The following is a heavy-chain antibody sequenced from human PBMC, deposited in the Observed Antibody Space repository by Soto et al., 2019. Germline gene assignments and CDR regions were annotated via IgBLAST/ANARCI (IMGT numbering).Heavy chain of an antibody. Sequence: GGSLRLSCAASGFTFSSYGMHWVRQAPGKGLEWVAVIWYDGSNKYYADSVKGRFTISRDNSKNTLYLQMNSLRAEDTAVYYCAREEYYGDFYYYYYYGMDVWGQGTTVTVSS. D-gene: IGHD4-17*01. J-gene: IGHJ6*02. CDR3: AREEYYGDFYYYYYYGMDV. V-gene: IGHV3-33*01. CDR1: GFTFSSYG. CDR2: IWYDGSNK.